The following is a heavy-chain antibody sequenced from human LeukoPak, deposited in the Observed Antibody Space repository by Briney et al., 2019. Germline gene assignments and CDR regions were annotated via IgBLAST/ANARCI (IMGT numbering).Heavy chain of an antibody. D-gene: IGHD5-18*01. Sequence: SETLSLTCTVSGGSISSYYWSWIRQPPGKGLEWIGYIYYSGSTNYNASLKSRVTISVDTSKNQFSLKLSSVTAADTDVYYCARDSTAMGRGMDVWGQGTTVTVSS. CDR1: GGSISSYY. CDR2: IYYSGST. CDR3: ARDSTAMGRGMDV. V-gene: IGHV4-59*01. J-gene: IGHJ6*02.